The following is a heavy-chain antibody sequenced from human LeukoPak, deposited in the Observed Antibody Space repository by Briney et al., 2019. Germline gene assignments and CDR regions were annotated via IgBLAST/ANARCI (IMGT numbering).Heavy chain of an antibody. CDR3: AKDSGSYFGGGYLDY. CDR2: IGPSGSNI. J-gene: IGHJ4*02. Sequence: GGSLRLSCAASGFTFGIYAMNWVRQAPGKGLEWVSYIGPSGSNIYYADSVKGRFTISRDNAKDSLYLQMHSLRAEDTAVYYCAKDSGSYFGGGYLDYWGQGTLVTVSS. CDR1: GFTFGIYA. D-gene: IGHD1-26*01. V-gene: IGHV3-48*01.